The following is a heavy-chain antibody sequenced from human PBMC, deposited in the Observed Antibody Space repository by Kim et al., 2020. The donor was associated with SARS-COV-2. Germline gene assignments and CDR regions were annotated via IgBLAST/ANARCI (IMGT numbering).Heavy chain of an antibody. J-gene: IGHJ5*02. CDR3: ARRGRELRGWFDP. CDR2: INHSGST. Sequence: SETLSLTCAVYGGSFSGYYWSWIRQPPGKGLEWIGEINHSGSTNYNPSLKSRVTISVDTSKNQFSLKLSSVTAADTAVYYCARRGRELRGWFDPWGQGTLVTVSS. CDR1: GGSFSGYY. D-gene: IGHD1-26*01. V-gene: IGHV4-34*01.